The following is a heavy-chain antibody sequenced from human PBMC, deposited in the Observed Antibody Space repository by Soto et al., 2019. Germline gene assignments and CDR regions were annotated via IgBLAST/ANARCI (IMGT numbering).Heavy chain of an antibody. D-gene: IGHD6-19*01. CDR1: GFTFSTYA. CDR2: ISNNGGRT. Sequence: PGGSLRLSCAASGFTFSTYAMAWIRQAPGKGLEWVSGISNNGGRTYYAASVKGRFTISRGNSKSTLYLQMNSLSPEDTAIYYCAKEPHPNLPVPSDFGAQPTLDTVSA. J-gene: IGHJ4*02. CDR3: AKEPHPNLPVPSDF. V-gene: IGHV3-23*01.